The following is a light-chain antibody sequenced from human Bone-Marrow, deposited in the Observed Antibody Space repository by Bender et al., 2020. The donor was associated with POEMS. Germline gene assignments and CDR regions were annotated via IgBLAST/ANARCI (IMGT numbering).Light chain of an antibody. CDR1: SGHSSYA. V-gene: IGLV4-69*01. Sequence: QLVLTQSPSASASLGASVKLTCTLSSGHSSYAIAWHQQQPEKGPRYLMKLNSDGSHTKGDGIPDRLSGSSSGAERYLTISSLQSEDEADYYCQTWDTDVWVFGGGTKLTVL. CDR2: LNSDGSH. CDR3: QTWDTDVWV. J-gene: IGLJ3*02.